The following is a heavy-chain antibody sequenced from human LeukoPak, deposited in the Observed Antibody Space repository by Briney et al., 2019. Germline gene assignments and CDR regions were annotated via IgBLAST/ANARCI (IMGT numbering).Heavy chain of an antibody. Sequence: PSETLSPTCAVYGGSFSGYYWSWIRQPPGKGLEWIGEINHSGSTNYNPSLKSRVTISVDTSKNQFSLKLSSVTAADTAVYYCARSVQRRHVEIWGQGTLVTVSS. V-gene: IGHV4-34*01. D-gene: IGHD3-10*01. J-gene: IGHJ4*02. CDR1: GGSFSGYY. CDR2: INHSGST. CDR3: ARSVQRRHVEI.